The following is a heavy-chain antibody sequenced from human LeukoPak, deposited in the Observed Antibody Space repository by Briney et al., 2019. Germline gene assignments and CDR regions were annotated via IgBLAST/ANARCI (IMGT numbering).Heavy chain of an antibody. V-gene: IGHV3-30*18. Sequence: GGSLRPSCAASEFAFSTYNMNWVRQAPGKGLEWVAVISYDGSNKYYADSVKGRFTISRDNSKNTLYLQMNSLRAEDTAVYYCAKDGCGGDCYSFDYWGQGTLVTVSS. CDR3: AKDGCGGDCYSFDY. CDR1: EFAFSTYN. CDR2: ISYDGSNK. J-gene: IGHJ4*02. D-gene: IGHD2-21*02.